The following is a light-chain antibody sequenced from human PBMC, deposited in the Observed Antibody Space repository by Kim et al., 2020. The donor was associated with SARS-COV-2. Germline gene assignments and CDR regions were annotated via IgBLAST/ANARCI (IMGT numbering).Light chain of an antibody. CDR1: QSVSGY. CDR3: QQYNNWPYT. V-gene: IGKV3-15*01. J-gene: IGKJ2*01. Sequence: EIVMTQSPATLSVSPGERVTLSCRASQSVSGYLGWYQQKPGQGTRLLIYGASTRATGIPARFSGSGSGTEFTLTISSLQSEDFAVYYCQQYNNWPYTFGQGTKLEI. CDR2: GAS.